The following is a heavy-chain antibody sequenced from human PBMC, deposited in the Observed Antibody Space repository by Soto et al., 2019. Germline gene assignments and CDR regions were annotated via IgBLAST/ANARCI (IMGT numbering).Heavy chain of an antibody. V-gene: IGHV3-23*01. D-gene: IGHD5-18*01. J-gene: IGHJ4*02. CDR3: ANGDTAMVL. CDR2: ISGSGGST. CDR1: GFTFSSYA. Sequence: PGXSLKLSCAASGFTFSSYAISWVRQAPGKGLEWVSAISGSGGSTYYADSVKGRFTISRDNSKNTLYLQMNSLRAEDTAVYYCANGDTAMVLWGQGTLVTVSS.